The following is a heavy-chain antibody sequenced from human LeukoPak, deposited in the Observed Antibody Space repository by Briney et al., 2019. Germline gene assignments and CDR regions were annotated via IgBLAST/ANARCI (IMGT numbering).Heavy chain of an antibody. Sequence: ASVKVSCKASGYTFTGYYMHWVRQAPGQGLEWMGWINPNSGGTNYAQKFQGRVTMTRDTSISTAYMELSRLRSDDTAVYYCARVMYYYDSSGYQELDYWGQGTLVTVSS. CDR2: INPNSGGT. J-gene: IGHJ4*02. D-gene: IGHD3-22*01. V-gene: IGHV1-2*02. CDR1: GYTFTGYY. CDR3: ARVMYYYDSSGYQELDY.